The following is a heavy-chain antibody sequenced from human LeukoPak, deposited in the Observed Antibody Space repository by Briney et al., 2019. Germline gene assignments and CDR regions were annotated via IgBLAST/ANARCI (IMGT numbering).Heavy chain of an antibody. V-gene: IGHV1-69*04. CDR1: GGTFNSYG. D-gene: IGHD1-26*01. J-gene: IGHJ4*02. CDR2: IIPILNIT. CDR3: ARDSSGSSPNFDY. Sequence: SVKVSCKASGGTFNSYGITWVRQAPGQGLEWMGRIIPILNITNYAQKFKGRVTFTADKSTSTAYTELSSLRSEDTAVYYCARDSSGSSPNFDYWGQGTLVTVSS.